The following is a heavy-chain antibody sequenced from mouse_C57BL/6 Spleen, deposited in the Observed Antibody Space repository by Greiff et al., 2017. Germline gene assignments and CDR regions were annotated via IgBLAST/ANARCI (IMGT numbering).Heavy chain of an antibody. D-gene: IGHD1-1*01. Sequence: EVMLVESGEGLVKPGGSLKLSCAASGFTFSSYAMSWVRQTPEKRLEWVAYISSGGDYIYYADSVTGRFTISRDNARNTLYLQMSNLKSEDTAMYYCTRDTPSRRFPGYFDVWGTGTTVTVSS. V-gene: IGHV5-9-1*02. CDR2: ISSGGDYI. CDR1: GFTFSSYA. CDR3: TRDTPSRRFPGYFDV. J-gene: IGHJ1*03.